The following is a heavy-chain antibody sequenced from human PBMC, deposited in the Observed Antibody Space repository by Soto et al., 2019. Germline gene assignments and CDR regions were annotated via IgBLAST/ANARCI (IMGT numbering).Heavy chain of an antibody. CDR3: ARDGLLGYCDY. J-gene: IGHJ4*02. D-gene: IGHD3-16*01. Sequence: QVQLVESGGGVVQPGRSLRLSCAASGFTFSSYAMHWVRQAPGKGLEWVAVISYDGSNKYYADSVKGRFTISRDNSKNTLYLQMNSLRAEDTAVYYCARDGLLGYCDYWGQGTLVTVCS. CDR2: ISYDGSNK. V-gene: IGHV3-30-3*01. CDR1: GFTFSSYA.